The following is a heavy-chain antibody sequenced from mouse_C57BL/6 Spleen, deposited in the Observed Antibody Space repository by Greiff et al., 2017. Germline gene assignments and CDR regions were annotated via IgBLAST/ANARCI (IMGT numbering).Heavy chain of an antibody. D-gene: IGHD2-14*01. V-gene: IGHV1-26*01. J-gene: IGHJ2*01. CDR1: GYTFTDYY. Sequence: EVQLQQSGPELVKPGASVKISCKASGYTFTDYYMNWVKQSHGQSLEWIGDINPNSGGTSYNQKFKGKATLTVDKSSSTAYMELRSLTSEDSAVYYCARKGGYYRGPFDYWGQGTTLTVSS. CDR2: INPNSGGT. CDR3: ARKGGYYRGPFDY.